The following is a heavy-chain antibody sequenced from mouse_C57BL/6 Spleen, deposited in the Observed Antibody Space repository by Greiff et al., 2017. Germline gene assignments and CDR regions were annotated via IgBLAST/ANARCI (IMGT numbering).Heavy chain of an antibody. CDR3: EREGGASDY. Sequence: QVQLQQSGPELVKPGASVKLSCKASGYTFTSYDINWVKQRPGQGLEWIGWIYPRDGSTKYNEKFKGKATLTVDTSSSTAYRVLYGLASEESAVYCCEREGGASDYWGQGTTLTVSS. CDR2: IYPRDGST. D-gene: IGHD1-1*02. J-gene: IGHJ2*01. V-gene: IGHV1-85*01. CDR1: GYTFTSYD.